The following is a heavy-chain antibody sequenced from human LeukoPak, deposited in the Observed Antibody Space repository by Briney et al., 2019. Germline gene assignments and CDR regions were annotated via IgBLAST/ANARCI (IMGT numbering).Heavy chain of an antibody. V-gene: IGHV4-39*01. CDR3: AGTVGATFHFDY. CDR1: GGSISSSSYY. Sequence: PSETLSLTCTVSGGSISSSSYYWGWIRQPPGKGLEWIGSIYYSGSTYYNPSLKSRVTISVDTSKNQFSLKLSSVTAADTAVYYCAGTVGATFHFDYWGQGTLVTVSS. CDR2: IYYSGST. D-gene: IGHD1-26*01. J-gene: IGHJ4*02.